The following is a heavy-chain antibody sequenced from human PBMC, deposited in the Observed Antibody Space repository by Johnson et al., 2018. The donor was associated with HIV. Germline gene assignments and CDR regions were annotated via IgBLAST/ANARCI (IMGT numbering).Heavy chain of an antibody. CDR3: AKDPAFVPPICFDV. CDR1: GFTFSSYW. D-gene: IGHD3-3*02. Sequence: VQLVESGGGLVQAGGSLRLSCAASGFTFSSYWMHWVRQAPGKGLEGVSNISRSGSTIYHADSVKGRFTISRDNSKNRLFLQMNSSRAEDTAVYYGAKDPAFVPPICFDVWGQGTVVTVSS. J-gene: IGHJ3*01. V-gene: IGHV3-48*04. CDR2: ISRSGSTI.